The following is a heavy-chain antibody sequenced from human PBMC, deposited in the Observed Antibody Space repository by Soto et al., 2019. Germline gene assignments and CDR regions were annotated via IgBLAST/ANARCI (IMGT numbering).Heavy chain of an antibody. CDR3: AKGRYSGSGDDY. J-gene: IGHJ4*02. CDR1: GFTFSSYG. D-gene: IGHD6-13*01. CDR2: IRGSGGTT. Sequence: EVQLLESGGGLVQPGGSLRLSCAASGFTFSSYGMSWVRQAPGKGLEWVSNIRGSGGTTYYADSVQGRFTISRDNSKNTLYLQMHSLRVEDTAVYYCAKGRYSGSGDDYWGQGTLVTVSS. V-gene: IGHV3-23*01.